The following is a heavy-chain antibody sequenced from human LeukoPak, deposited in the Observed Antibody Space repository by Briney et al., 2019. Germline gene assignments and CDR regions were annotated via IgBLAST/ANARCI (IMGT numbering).Heavy chain of an antibody. V-gene: IGHV3-15*01. CDR3: TTDRYYDNSELQFQH. Sequence: GGSLRLSCAASGFTLNNACMSWVRQAPGKGLEWLGLIRRETDGGTIDYAAPVKGRFTISRDDSRNTLYLQMDSLKIEDTAVYYCTTDRYYDNSELQFQHWGQGTLVTVSS. J-gene: IGHJ1*01. D-gene: IGHD3-22*01. CDR1: GFTLNNAC. CDR2: IRRETDGGTI.